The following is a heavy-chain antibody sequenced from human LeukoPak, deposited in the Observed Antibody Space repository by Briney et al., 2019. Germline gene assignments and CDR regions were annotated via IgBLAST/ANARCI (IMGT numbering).Heavy chain of an antibody. CDR2: INQNGSA. V-gene: IGHV4-34*01. D-gene: IGHD3-3*01. J-gene: IGHJ4*02. CDR3: ARGDILRFLEWLGGGQYDFDY. Sequence: SETLSLTCAVSGGSFSGYYWSWIRQPPGKGLEWVAEINQNGSANYNTHLKSRVTISVDKTKNKSHLMLSSVTAADTAVYYCARGDILRFLEWLGGGQYDFDYWGQGTLVTVSS. CDR1: GGSFSGYY.